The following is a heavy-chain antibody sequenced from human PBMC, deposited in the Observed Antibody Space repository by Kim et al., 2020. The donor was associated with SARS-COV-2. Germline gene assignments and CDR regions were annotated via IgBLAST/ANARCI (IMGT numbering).Heavy chain of an antibody. J-gene: IGHJ4*02. D-gene: IGHD5-12*01. V-gene: IGHV1-69*04. CDR1: GGTFSSYA. Sequence: SVKVSCKASGGTFSSYAISWVRQAPGQGLEWMGRIIPILGIANYAQKFQGRVTITADKSTSTAYMELSSLRSEDTAVYYCAREGRDGYNGDYWGQGTLVTVSS. CDR3: AREGRDGYNGDY. CDR2: IIPILGIA.